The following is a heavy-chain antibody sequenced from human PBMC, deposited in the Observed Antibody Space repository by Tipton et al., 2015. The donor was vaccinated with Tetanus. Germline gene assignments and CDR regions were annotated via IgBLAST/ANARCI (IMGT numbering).Heavy chain of an antibody. D-gene: IGHD4-23*01. CDR3: GRHPQLPGMDV. CDR2: IYYSGTT. J-gene: IGHJ6*02. V-gene: IGHV4-39*01. Sequence: TLSLTCSVSGGSISSNNYYWAWIRQPPGKGLEWIGRIYYSGTTDSSPSLKSRVTISVDTSKNQFSLKLSSLTAADTAIYYCGRHPQLPGMDVWGQGTTVTVSS. CDR1: GGSISSNNYY.